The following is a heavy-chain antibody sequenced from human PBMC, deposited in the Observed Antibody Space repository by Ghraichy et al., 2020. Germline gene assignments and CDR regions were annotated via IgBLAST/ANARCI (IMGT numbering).Heavy chain of an antibody. Sequence: LSLTCAASGFTVSSNYMSWVRQAPGKGLEWVSVIYSGGSTYYADSVKGRFTISRDNSKNTLYLQMNSLRAEDTAVYYCARVNKKYSSGWYEGGGMDVWGQGTTVTVSS. D-gene: IGHD6-19*01. V-gene: IGHV3-66*01. J-gene: IGHJ6*02. CDR1: GFTVSSNY. CDR2: IYSGGST. CDR3: ARVNKKYSSGWYEGGGMDV.